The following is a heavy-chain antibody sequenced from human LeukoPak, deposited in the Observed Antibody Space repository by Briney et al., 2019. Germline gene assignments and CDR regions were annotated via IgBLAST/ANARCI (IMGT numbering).Heavy chain of an antibody. CDR1: GFTLSHYW. J-gene: IGHJ3*02. CDR3: ARRYGGYWASDI. CDR2: INSDGSST. D-gene: IGHD2-21*01. V-gene: IGHV3-74*01. Sequence: GGSLRLSCAASGFTLSHYWMHWVRQAPGKGLVWVSRINSDGSSTSYADSVNGRFTISRDNAKNTLYLQMNSLRVEDTAVYYCARRYGGYWASDIWGQGTMVTVSS.